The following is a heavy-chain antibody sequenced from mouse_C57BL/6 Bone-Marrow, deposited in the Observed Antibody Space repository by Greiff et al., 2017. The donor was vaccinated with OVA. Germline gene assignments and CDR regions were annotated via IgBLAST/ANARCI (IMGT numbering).Heavy chain of an antibody. CDR2: ISSGGSYT. CDR1: GFTFSSYG. Sequence: DVHLVESGGDLVKPGGSLKLSCAASGFTFSSYGMSWVRQTPDERLEWVATISSGGSYTYYPDSVKGRFTISRDNAKNTLYLQMSSLKSEDTAMYYCASLGRAMDYWGQGTSVTVSS. D-gene: IGHD4-1*01. V-gene: IGHV5-6*01. CDR3: ASLGRAMDY. J-gene: IGHJ4*01.